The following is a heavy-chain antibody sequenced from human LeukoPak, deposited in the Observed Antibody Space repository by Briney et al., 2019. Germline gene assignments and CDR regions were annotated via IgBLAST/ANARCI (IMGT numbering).Heavy chain of an antibody. Sequence: GESLKISCKGAGYNFTNYWIGWVRQMPGKGLEWMGIIYPGDSDTRYSPPLQGQVTISADKSTTTAYLQWSSLKASDTAMYYCARRGYCATTTCYRPFDYWGQGTLVTVSS. V-gene: IGHV5-51*01. CDR3: ARRGYCATTTCYRPFDY. D-gene: IGHD2-2*01. CDR2: IYPGDSDT. J-gene: IGHJ4*02. CDR1: GYNFTNYW.